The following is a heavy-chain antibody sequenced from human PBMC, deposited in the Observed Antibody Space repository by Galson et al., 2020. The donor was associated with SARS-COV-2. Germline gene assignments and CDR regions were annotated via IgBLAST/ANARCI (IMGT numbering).Heavy chain of an antibody. CDR1: GFTVSSNY. V-gene: IGHV3-66*02. D-gene: IGHD3-10*01. J-gene: IGHJ6*02. Sequence: GGSLRLSCAASGFTVSSNYMSWVRQAPGKGLEWVSVIYSGGSTYYADSVKGRFTISRDNSKNTLYLQMNSLRAEDTAVYYCARDRYYLGWYYYYGMDVWGQGTTVTVSS. CDR2: IYSGGST. CDR3: ARDRYYLGWYYYYGMDV.